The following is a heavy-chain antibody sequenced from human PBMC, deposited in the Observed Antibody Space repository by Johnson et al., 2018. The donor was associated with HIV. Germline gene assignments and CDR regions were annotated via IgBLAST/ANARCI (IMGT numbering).Heavy chain of an antibody. V-gene: IGHV3-11*04. CDR3: AKHPDAFDI. CDR1: GFSFSDYY. CDR2: ISGSGTNI. Sequence: QVQLVESGGGLVQPGGSLRLSCVASGFSFSDYYMSWIRQAPGKGLEWVSYISGSGTNIYYADSVKGRFTISRDNAKKSLFLQMNSLRAEDTAVYYCAKHPDAFDIWGQGTMVTVSS. J-gene: IGHJ3*02.